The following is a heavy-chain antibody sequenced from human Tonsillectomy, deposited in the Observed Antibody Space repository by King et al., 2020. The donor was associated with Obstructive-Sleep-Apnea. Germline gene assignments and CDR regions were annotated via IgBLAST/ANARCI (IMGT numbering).Heavy chain of an antibody. CDR3: ARDLIVTTGTFDY. V-gene: IGHV3-30-3*01. Sequence: VQLVESGGGVVQPGRSLRLSCAASGFTFSSYDMHWVRQAPGKGLEWVTVISYDGSRIYYADSVKGRFTISRDNSKNTLYVQMNSLRGEDTAVYYCARDLIVTTGTFDYWGQGTRVTVSS. CDR2: ISYDGSRI. J-gene: IGHJ4*02. D-gene: IGHD5-12*01. CDR1: GFTFSSYD.